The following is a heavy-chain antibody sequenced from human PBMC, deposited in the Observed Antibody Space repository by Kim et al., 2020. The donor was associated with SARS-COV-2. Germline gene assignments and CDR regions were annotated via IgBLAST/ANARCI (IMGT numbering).Heavy chain of an antibody. CDR2: INRDGNEK. Sequence: GGSLRLSCTASGFTFNNNCMSWVRQAPGKGLEWVANINRDGNEKYEVYAINRLSTICDNYPNKPHHHQINSQTAENTAEYCCGRNYSNWSHENWG. J-gene: IGHJ1*01. CDR3: GRNYSNWSHEN. D-gene: IGHD1-1*01. CDR1: GFTFNNNC. V-gene: IGHV3-7*01.